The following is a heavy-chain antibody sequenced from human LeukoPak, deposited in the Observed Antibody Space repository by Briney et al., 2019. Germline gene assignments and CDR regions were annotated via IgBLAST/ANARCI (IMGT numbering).Heavy chain of an antibody. Sequence: GGSLRLSCAASGFTFSSYAMSWVRQAPGKGLEWVSAISGSGGSTYYADSVKGRFTISRDNSKNTLYLQMNSLRAEDTAVYYCANDQDGSGSFDYWGQGTLVTVSS. V-gene: IGHV3-23*01. D-gene: IGHD3-10*01. CDR3: ANDQDGSGSFDY. J-gene: IGHJ4*02. CDR1: GFTFSSYA. CDR2: ISGSGGST.